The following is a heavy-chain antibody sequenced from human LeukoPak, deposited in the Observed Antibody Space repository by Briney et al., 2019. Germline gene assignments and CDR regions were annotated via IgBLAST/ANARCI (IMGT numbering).Heavy chain of an antibody. CDR1: GGSISSSSYY. CDR3: ARFSVSQAWFDP. D-gene: IGHD2-8*01. V-gene: IGHV4-39*07. CDR2: MYHSGTT. Sequence: PSETLSLTCTVSGGSISSSSYYWGWIRQPPGKGLEWIGSMYHSGTTNYNPSLKSRVTISVDTSKNQFSVRLTSVTATDTAVYYCARFSVSQAWFDPWGQGTLVTVSS. J-gene: IGHJ5*02.